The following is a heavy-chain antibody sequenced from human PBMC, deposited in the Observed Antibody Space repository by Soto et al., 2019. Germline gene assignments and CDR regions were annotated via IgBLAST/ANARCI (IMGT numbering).Heavy chain of an antibody. V-gene: IGHV3-23*01. CDR1: GSTFSNYA. CDR2: ISGSATST. Sequence: GGSLRLSCAASGSTFSNYAMSWVRQAPGKGLEWVSAISGSATSTNYADSVKGRFTISRDNSKNTLYLQMNSLRAEDTAVYYCAKDLRGKFSAYWGDNWGQGTLVTVSS. J-gene: IGHJ4*02. D-gene: IGHD5-12*01. CDR3: AKDLRGKFSAYWGDN.